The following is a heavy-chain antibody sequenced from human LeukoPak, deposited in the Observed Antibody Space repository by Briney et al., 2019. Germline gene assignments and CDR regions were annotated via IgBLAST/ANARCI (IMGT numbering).Heavy chain of an antibody. J-gene: IGHJ4*02. D-gene: IGHD6-19*01. CDR1: GYSNSGGYF. V-gene: IGHV4-38-2*01. CDR2: TAHRGNT. CDR3: TRVTRNSGWFFDY. Sequence: SETLSLTCDVSGYSNSGGYFWGWIRQPPGMGLEWIGSTAHRGNTYYNPSLKGRVSISTDGSKNQFSLSLTSVTAADTATYYCTRVTRNSGWFFDYWGPGTLATVHS.